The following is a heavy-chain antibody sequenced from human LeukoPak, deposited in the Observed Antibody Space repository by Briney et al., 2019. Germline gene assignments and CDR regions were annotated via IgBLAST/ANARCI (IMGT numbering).Heavy chain of an antibody. CDR3: ARGVRGGGSADFDY. CDR2: IYYSGST. CDR1: GGSISSSSYY. V-gene: IGHV4-39*01. J-gene: IGHJ4*02. D-gene: IGHD2-15*01. Sequence: SETLSRTCTVSGGSISSSSYYWGWIRQPPGKGLEWIGSIYYSGSTYYNPSLKSRVTISVDTSKNQFSLKLSSVTAADTAVYYCARGVRGGGSADFDYWSQGTLVTVSS.